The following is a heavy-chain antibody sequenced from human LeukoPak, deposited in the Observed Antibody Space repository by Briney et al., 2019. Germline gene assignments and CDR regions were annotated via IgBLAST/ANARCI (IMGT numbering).Heavy chain of an antibody. V-gene: IGHV4-39*07. CDR1: GGSISSSSYY. CDR3: ARVRDPDKDYYDSSGYLN. D-gene: IGHD3-22*01. CDR2: IYYSGST. J-gene: IGHJ4*02. Sequence: PSETLFLTCTVSGGSISSSSYYWGWIRQPSGKGLEWIGSIYYSGSTYYNPSLKSRVTISVDTSKNQFSLKLSSVTAADTAVYYCARVRDPDKDYYDSSGYLNWGQGTLVTVSS.